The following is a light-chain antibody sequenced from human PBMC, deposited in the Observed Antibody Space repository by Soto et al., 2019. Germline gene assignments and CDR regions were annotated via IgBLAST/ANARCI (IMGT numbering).Light chain of an antibody. Sequence: IQMTQSPSTLSASLGDRFTITCLVSQSISSWLAWYQQKPGKAPKLLIYDDSSLESGVPSRFSGSGSGTEFTITISSLQPDDFANYYCQQYNSYSPLTFGGGTKV. J-gene: IGKJ4*01. CDR3: QQYNSYSPLT. CDR2: DDS. V-gene: IGKV1-5*01. CDR1: QSISSW.